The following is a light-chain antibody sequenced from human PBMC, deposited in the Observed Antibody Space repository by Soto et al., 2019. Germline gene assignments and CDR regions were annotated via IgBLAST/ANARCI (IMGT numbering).Light chain of an antibody. J-gene: IGKJ4*01. CDR2: KAS. CDR1: QSISSW. Sequence: DIQMTQSPSTLSASVGDRVTITCRASQSISSWLAWYQQKPGKAPNLLIYKASSLESGVPSRFSGSGSGTEFTLTISSLQPDDFATYYCHQYNSSPLTFGGGTKVEIK. V-gene: IGKV1-5*03. CDR3: HQYNSSPLT.